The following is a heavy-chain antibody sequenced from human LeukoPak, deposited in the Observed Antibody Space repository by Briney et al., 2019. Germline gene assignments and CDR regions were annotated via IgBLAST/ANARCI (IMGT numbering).Heavy chain of an antibody. J-gene: IGHJ4*02. CDR2: INHSGNT. Sequence: PSETLSLTCAVYGGSFSGYYWSWIRQPPGKGLEWIGEINHSGNTNYNPSLKSRVTISVDTSKNQFSLKLNSVTAADPAVYYCARAPGAALDWGQGTLVTVSS. V-gene: IGHV4-34*01. CDR3: ARAPGAALD. CDR1: GGSFSGYY. D-gene: IGHD2-15*01.